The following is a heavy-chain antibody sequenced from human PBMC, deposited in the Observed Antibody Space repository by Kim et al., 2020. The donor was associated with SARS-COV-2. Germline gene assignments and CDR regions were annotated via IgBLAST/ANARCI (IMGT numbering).Heavy chain of an antibody. J-gene: IGHJ4*02. CDR3: ARGGLYRDFDY. D-gene: IGHD2-2*02. CDR1: GFTFSEDY. V-gene: IGHV3-11*05. Sequence: GGSLRLSCAASGFTFSEDYMSWIRQAPGKGLEWLSHISGSSGSTIYADSVRGRVTISRDNAKRSLYLQLNSLRAEDTALYYCARGGLYRDFDYWGQGAL. CDR2: ISGSSGST.